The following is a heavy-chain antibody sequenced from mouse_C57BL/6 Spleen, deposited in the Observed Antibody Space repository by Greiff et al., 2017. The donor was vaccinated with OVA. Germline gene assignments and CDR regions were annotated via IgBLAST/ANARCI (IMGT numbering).Heavy chain of an antibody. D-gene: IGHD1-1*01. CDR2: IYPGNSDT. CDR3: TRSEYGSSYDYAMDY. J-gene: IGHJ4*01. CDR1: GYTFTSYW. Sequence: VQLQQSGTVLARPGASVKMSCTTSGYTFTSYWMHWVKQRPGQGLEWIGAIYPGNSDTSYNQKFTGKAKLTAVTSASTAYMELSSLTNEDSAVYYCTRSEYGSSYDYAMDYWGQGTSVTVSS. V-gene: IGHV1-5*01.